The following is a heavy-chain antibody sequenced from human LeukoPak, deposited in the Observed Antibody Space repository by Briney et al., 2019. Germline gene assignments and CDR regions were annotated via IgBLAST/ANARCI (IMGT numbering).Heavy chain of an antibody. Sequence: AASVTVSCTASGYTFTSYYMHWVRQAPGLGLEWMGIINPSGGSTSYAQKFQGRVTMTRDTSTSTVYMELSSLRSEDTAVYYCAREKPTWYFDYWGQGTLVTVSS. CDR3: AREKPTWYFDY. CDR1: GYTFTSYY. V-gene: IGHV1-46*01. J-gene: IGHJ4*02. CDR2: INPSGGST.